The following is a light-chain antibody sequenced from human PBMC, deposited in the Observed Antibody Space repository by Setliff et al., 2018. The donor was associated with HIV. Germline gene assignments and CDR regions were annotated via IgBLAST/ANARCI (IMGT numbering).Light chain of an antibody. CDR3: SSYTSSITLI. V-gene: IGLV2-14*03. J-gene: IGLJ2*01. CDR1: SSDVGGYNY. CDR2: DVS. Sequence: QSALAQPASVSGSPGHSITISCTGTSSDVGGYNYVSWYQQHPGKAPKLMISDVSNGPSGVSNRFSGSKSGNTASLTISGLQAEDEADYYCSSYTSSITLIFGEGTKVTVL.